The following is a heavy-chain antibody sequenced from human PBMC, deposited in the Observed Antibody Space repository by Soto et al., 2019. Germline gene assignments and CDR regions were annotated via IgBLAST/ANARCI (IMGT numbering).Heavy chain of an antibody. D-gene: IGHD3-3*01. J-gene: IGHJ5*02. CDR1: GGSISSGGYY. CDR3: ARGFWSGYSYNWFDP. CDR2: IYYSGST. V-gene: IGHV4-31*03. Sequence: TLSLTCTVSGGSISSGGYYWSWIRQHPGKGLEWIGYIYYSGSTYYNPSLKSRVTISVDTSKNQFSLKLSSVTAADTAVYYCARGFWSGYSYNWFDPWGQGTLVTVSS.